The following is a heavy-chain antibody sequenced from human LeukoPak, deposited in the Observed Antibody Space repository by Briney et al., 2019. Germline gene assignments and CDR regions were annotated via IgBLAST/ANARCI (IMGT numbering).Heavy chain of an antibody. V-gene: IGHV4-34*01. CDR3: ARRAAAGPYYFDY. J-gene: IGHJ4*02. CDR2: INHSGST. Sequence: PSETLSLTCAVYGGSFSDYYWSWIRQPPGKGLEWIGEINHSGSTNYNPSLKSRVTISVDTSKNQFSLKLSSVTAADTAVYYCARRAAAGPYYFDYWGQGTLVTVSS. CDR1: GGSFSDYY. D-gene: IGHD6-13*01.